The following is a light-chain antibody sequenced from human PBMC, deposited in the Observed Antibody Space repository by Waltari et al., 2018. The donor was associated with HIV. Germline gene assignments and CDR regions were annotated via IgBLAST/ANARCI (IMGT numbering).Light chain of an antibody. Sequence: QSALTQPASVSGSPGQSVTVPCPGSGKDLGAYDYVSWFQQHPDKAPQLIIFHVSKRPSGMSDRFSASKSGDTAPLTISGRQPEDEADYFCCSYTSGDTWVFGGGTKVTVL. CDR1: GKDLGAYDY. J-gene: IGLJ3*02. CDR3: CSYTSGDTWV. CDR2: HVS. V-gene: IGLV2-14*03.